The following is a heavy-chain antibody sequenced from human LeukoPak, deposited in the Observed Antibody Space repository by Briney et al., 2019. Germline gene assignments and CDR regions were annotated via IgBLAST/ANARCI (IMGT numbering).Heavy chain of an antibody. Sequence: PSETLSLTCTVSGGSISSGGYYWSWIRQHPGKGPEWIGYIYYSGSTYYNPSLKSRVTISVDTSKNQFSLKLSSVTAADTAVYYCARDSTHYYDSSAWAFDIWGQGTMVTVSS. J-gene: IGHJ3*02. CDR3: ARDSTHYYDSSAWAFDI. CDR2: IYYSGST. CDR1: GGSISSGGYY. V-gene: IGHV4-31*03. D-gene: IGHD3-22*01.